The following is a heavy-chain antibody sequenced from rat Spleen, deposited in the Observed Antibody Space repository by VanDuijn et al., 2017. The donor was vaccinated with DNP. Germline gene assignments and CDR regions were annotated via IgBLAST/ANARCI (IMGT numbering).Heavy chain of an antibody. D-gene: IGHD1-11*01. J-gene: IGHJ2*01. Sequence: EVQLQESGPGLVKPSQSLSLTCSVTGYSITRNYWGWIRQFPTNRMEYIVHIAYSGITNYNPSLKSRISITRDTSKNQFFLLLNSVTTKDTATYYCARWRIGPHYFDYWGQGVMVTVSS. V-gene: IGHV3-1*01. CDR2: IAYSGIT. CDR3: ARWRIGPHYFDY. CDR1: GYSITRNY.